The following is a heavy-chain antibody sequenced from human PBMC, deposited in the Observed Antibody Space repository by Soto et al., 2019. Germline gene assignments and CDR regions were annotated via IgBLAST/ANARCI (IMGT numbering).Heavy chain of an antibody. CDR1: GGSISNYY. V-gene: IGHV4-59*01. Sequence: SSETLSLTCTVSGGSISNYYWSWVRQPPGKGLEWIGYIYDSGSTNYNPSLKSRVTISVDTSKNQFSLRLTSVTAADTAVYYCAAAPRYWSQGTLVTVSS. J-gene: IGHJ4*02. CDR3: AAAPRY. CDR2: IYDSGST. D-gene: IGHD2-15*01.